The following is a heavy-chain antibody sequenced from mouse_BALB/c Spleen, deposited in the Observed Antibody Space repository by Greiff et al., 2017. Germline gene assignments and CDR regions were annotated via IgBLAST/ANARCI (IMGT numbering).Heavy chain of an antibody. V-gene: IGHV5-6-2*01. CDR3: ARRPTSYYGNSWYFDV. D-gene: IGHD2-10*01. Sequence: DVHLVESGGGLVKLGGSLKLSCAASGFTFSSYYMSWVRQTPEKRLELVAAINSNGGSTYYPDTVKGRFTISRDNAKNTLYLQMSSLKSEDTALYYCARRPTSYYGNSWYFDVWGAGTTVTVSS. J-gene: IGHJ1*01. CDR2: INSNGGST. CDR1: GFTFSSYY.